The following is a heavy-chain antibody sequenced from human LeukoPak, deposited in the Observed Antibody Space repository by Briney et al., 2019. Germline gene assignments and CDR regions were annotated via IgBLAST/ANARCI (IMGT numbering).Heavy chain of an antibody. J-gene: IGHJ4*02. V-gene: IGHV3-20*04. CDR3: AREWYGY. CDR2: INWNGGST. CDR1: GFTFSNNA. Sequence: PGGSLRLSCAASGFTFSNNAMGWVRQAPGKGLEWVSGINWNGGSTGYADSVEGRFTISRDNAKDSLDLQMNSLRAEDTAVYYCAREWYGYWGQGTLVTVSS. D-gene: IGHD1-14*01.